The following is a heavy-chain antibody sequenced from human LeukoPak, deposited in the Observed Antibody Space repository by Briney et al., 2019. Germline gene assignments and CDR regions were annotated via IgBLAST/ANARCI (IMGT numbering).Heavy chain of an antibody. CDR2: INNSGGTT. CDR3: AKSAGYPRDYFDY. V-gene: IGHV3-23*01. J-gene: IGHJ4*02. D-gene: IGHD3-9*01. Sequence: GGSLRLSCAASGFTFSSYAMSWVRQAPGKGLEWVSTINNSGGTTYYADSAKGRFTISRDNSKNTLYLQMNSLRADDTAVYYCAKSAGYPRDYFDYWGQGTLVTVSS. CDR1: GFTFSSYA.